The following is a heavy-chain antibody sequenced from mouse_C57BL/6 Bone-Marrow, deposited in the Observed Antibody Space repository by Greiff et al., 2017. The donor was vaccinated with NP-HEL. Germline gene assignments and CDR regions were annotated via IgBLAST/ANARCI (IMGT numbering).Heavy chain of an antibody. CDR3: ASPPIYYYGSSYDY. CDR1: GYTFTSYT. D-gene: IGHD1-1*01. Sequence: QVQLKESGAELARPGASVKMSCKASGYTFTSYTMHWVKQRPGQGLEWIGYINPSSGYTKYNQKFKDKATLTADKSSSTAYMQLSSLTSEDYAVYYCASPPIYYYGSSYDYWGQGTTLTVSS. CDR2: INPSSGYT. J-gene: IGHJ2*01. V-gene: IGHV1-4*01.